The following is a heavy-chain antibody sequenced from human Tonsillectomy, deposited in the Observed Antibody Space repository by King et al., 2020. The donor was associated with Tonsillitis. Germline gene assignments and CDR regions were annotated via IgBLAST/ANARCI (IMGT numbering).Heavy chain of an antibody. CDR1: GGTFSSYA. D-gene: IGHD2-21*02. Sequence: VQLVQSGAEVKKPGSSVKVSCKASGGTFSSYAISWVRQAPGQGLEWMGGIIPIFGTANYAQKFQGRVTITADESTSTAYMELRSLISEDTAVYYCARDFCGGDCYFDYWGQGTLVTVSS. CDR3: ARDFCGGDCYFDY. J-gene: IGHJ4*02. V-gene: IGHV1-69*01. CDR2: IIPIFGTA.